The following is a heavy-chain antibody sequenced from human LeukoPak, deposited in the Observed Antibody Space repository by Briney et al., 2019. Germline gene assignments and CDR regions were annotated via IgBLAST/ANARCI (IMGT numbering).Heavy chain of an antibody. CDR3: AASPQIRSGWFDY. CDR2: ISGSGGST. J-gene: IGHJ4*02. V-gene: IGHV3-23*01. D-gene: IGHD6-19*01. Sequence: GGSLRLSCAASGFTFSSYAMSWVRQAPGKGLEWVSVISGSGGSTYYADPVKGRFTISRDNSKNTLYLQMNSLRAEDTAVYYWAASPQIRSGWFDYWGRGTLVTVSS. CDR1: GFTFSSYA.